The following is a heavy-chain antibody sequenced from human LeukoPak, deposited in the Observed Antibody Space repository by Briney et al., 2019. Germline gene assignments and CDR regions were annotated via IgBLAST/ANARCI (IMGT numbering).Heavy chain of an antibody. Sequence: GGSLRLSCAASGFTFSSYAMSWVRQAPGKGLEWVSAISGSGGSTYYADSVKGRFTISRDNSKNTLYLQMNSLRAEDTAVYYCAKDSDYYDILTGYLGYWGQGTLVTVSS. D-gene: IGHD3-9*01. CDR1: GFTFSSYA. V-gene: IGHV3-23*01. CDR3: AKDSDYYDILTGYLGY. CDR2: ISGSGGST. J-gene: IGHJ4*02.